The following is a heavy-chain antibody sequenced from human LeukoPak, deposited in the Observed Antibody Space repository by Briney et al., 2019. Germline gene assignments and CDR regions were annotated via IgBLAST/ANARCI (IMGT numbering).Heavy chain of an antibody. CDR1: GYTFTSYD. CDR2: MNPNSGNT. D-gene: IGHD6-19*01. Sequence: GASVKVSCKASGYTFTSYDINWVRQATGQGLEWMGWMNPNSGNTGYAQKFQGRVTTTRNTSISTAYMELSSLRSEDTAVYYCARGREAVAGTVDYWGQGTLVTVSS. V-gene: IGHV1-8*01. CDR3: ARGREAVAGTVDY. J-gene: IGHJ4*02.